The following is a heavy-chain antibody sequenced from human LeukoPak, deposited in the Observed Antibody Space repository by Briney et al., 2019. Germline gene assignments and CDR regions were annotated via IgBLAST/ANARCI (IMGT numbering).Heavy chain of an antibody. Sequence: GGSLRLSCAASGFTFSSYWMHWVRQAPGKGLVWVSRINSDGSSTSYADSVKGRFTISRDNAKNTLYLQMNSLRAEDTAVYYCARDRDIAAVGGAFDIWGQETMVTVSS. CDR3: ARDRDIAAVGGAFDI. J-gene: IGHJ3*02. V-gene: IGHV3-74*01. CDR1: GFTFSSYW. D-gene: IGHD6-13*01. CDR2: INSDGSST.